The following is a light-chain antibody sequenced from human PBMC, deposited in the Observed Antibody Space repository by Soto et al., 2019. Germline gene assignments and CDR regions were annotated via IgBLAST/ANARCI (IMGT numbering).Light chain of an antibody. Sequence: QSALTQPASVSGSPGQSITISCTGTSSDVGGYNYVSWYQQYPGKAPKLMIYDVSNRPSGVSNRFSGSKSGNTASLTISGLQAEDEADYYCSSYTSSSTPPFGGGTKLTVL. J-gene: IGLJ2*01. CDR3: SSYTSSSTPP. V-gene: IGLV2-14*01. CDR1: SSDVGGYNY. CDR2: DVS.